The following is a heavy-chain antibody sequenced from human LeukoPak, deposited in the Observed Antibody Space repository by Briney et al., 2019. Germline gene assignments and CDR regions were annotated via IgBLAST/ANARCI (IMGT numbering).Heavy chain of an antibody. V-gene: IGHV4-39*07. Sequence: SETLSLTCTVSGGSISSSSYCWGWIRQPPGKGLEGIGSIYYSGSDYYNPPLKSRVTIAVDTSKNQISLKLSSVTAADTDVYYCARARPAWEGYFDYWGQGTLVTVSS. J-gene: IGHJ4*02. CDR3: ARARPAWEGYFDY. CDR1: GGSISSSSYC. D-gene: IGHD1-26*01. CDR2: IYYSGSD.